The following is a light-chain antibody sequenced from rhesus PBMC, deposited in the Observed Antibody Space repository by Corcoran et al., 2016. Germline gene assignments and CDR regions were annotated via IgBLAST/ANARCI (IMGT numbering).Light chain of an antibody. Sequence: ETVVTQSPATLSLSPGERATLSCRASQNVGSYLAWYQQKPGQAPRLLIYGATSRATGIPDRVSGSGSGTDFTLTISSLEPEDVGVYYCQQSSNLWTFGQGTKVEIK. CDR1: QNVGSY. J-gene: IGKJ1*01. V-gene: IGKV3-24*04. CDR3: QQSSNLWT. CDR2: GAT.